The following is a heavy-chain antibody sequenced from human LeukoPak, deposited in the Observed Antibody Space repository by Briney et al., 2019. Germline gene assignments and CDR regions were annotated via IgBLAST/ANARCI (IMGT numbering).Heavy chain of an antibody. V-gene: IGHV3-23*01. CDR2: ISGSGGST. D-gene: IGHD3-9*01. J-gene: IGHJ3*02. CDR3: AKAKGLRYFDWSNAFDI. Sequence: GGSLRLSCAASGFTFSSYAMSWVRQAPGKGLEWVSAISGSGGSTYYADSVKGRFTISRDNSKNTLYLQTNSLRAEDTAVYYCAKAKGLRYFDWSNAFDIWGQGTMVTVSS. CDR1: GFTFSSYA.